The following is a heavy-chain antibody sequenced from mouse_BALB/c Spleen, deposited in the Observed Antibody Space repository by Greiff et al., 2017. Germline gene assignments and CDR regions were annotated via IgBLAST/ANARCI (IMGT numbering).Heavy chain of an antibody. D-gene: IGHD1-1*01. CDR2: IDPENGDT. J-gene: IGHJ3*01. CDR1: GFNIKDYY. V-gene: IGHV14-4*02. Sequence: EVKLVESGAELVRSGASVKLSCTASGFNIKDYYMHWVKQRPEQGLEWIGWIDPENGDTEYAPKFQGKATMTADTSSNTAYLQLSSLTSEDTAVYYCFYYYGSSPFAYWGKGTLVTVSA. CDR3: FYYYGSSPFAY.